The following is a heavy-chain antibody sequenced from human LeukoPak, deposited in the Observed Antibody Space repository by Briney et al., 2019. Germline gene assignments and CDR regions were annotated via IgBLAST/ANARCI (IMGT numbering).Heavy chain of an antibody. V-gene: IGHV1-8*01. Sequence: ASVKVSCKASGYTFTSYDINWVRQATGQGLEWMGWMNPNSGNTGYAQKFQGRVTMTRNTSISTAYMELSSLRSEDTAVYYCARKNYDFWSGYLNWFDPRGQGTLVTVSS. J-gene: IGHJ5*02. CDR2: MNPNSGNT. CDR3: ARKNYDFWSGYLNWFDP. CDR1: GYTFTSYD. D-gene: IGHD3-3*01.